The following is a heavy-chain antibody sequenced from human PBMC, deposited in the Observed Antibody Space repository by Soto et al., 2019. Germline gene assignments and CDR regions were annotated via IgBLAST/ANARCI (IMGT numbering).Heavy chain of an antibody. CDR2: IYQSGST. CDR1: GSSISNSNW. J-gene: IGHJ6*02. CDR3: ARDPRSEYYYYGMDV. V-gene: IGHV4-4*02. Sequence: SETLSLNYPVTGSSISNSNWWRWVRQPPGKGLEWIGDIYQSGSTNYNPSLMSRVTISVDKSKNQFSLKLSSVTAADTAVYYCARDPRSEYYYYGMDVWGQGTTVS.